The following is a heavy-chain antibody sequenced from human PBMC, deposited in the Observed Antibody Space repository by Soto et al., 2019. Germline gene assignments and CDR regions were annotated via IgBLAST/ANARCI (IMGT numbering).Heavy chain of an antibody. CDR3: AAAFPQLWFGELDYYYYGMDV. D-gene: IGHD3-10*01. J-gene: IGHJ6*02. CDR1: GFTFTSSA. Sequence: QMQLVQSGPEVKKPGTSVKVSCKASGFTFTSSAVQWVRQARGQRLEWIGWIVVGSGNTNYAQKFQERVTITRDMSTSTAYMELSSLRSEDTAVYYCAAAFPQLWFGELDYYYYGMDVWGQGTTVTVSS. V-gene: IGHV1-58*01. CDR2: IVVGSGNT.